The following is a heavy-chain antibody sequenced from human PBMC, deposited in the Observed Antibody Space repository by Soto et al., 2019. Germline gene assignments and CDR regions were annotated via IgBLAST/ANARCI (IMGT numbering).Heavy chain of an antibody. J-gene: IGHJ4*02. V-gene: IGHV1-18*01. CDR3: ATRSPAFDY. CDR2: ISTDKGKT. CDR1: GYTFTSYG. Sequence: QVQLVQSGPEVKKPEASVKVSCKTSGYTFTSYGISWVRQAPGQGLEWMGWISTDKGKTNYAQKFQGRVTMTTDTSTSTAYMELRSLRSDDTAVYYCATRSPAFDYWGQGTLLTVSS.